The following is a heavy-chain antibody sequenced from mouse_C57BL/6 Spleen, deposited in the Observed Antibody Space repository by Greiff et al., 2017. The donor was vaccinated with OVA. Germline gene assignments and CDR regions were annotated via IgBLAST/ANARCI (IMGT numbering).Heavy chain of an antibody. V-gene: IGHV1-5*01. Sequence: VQLQQSGTVLVRPGASVKMSCKTSGYTFTSYWMHWVKQRPGQGLEWIGAINPGNSDTSYNQKFKGKAKLTAVTSASTAYMELSSLTNVDSAVYDCTRHDGSTFGYFDVWGTGTTVTVSS. CDR1: GYTFTSYW. J-gene: IGHJ1*03. D-gene: IGHD1-1*01. CDR3: TRHDGSTFGYFDV. CDR2: INPGNSDT.